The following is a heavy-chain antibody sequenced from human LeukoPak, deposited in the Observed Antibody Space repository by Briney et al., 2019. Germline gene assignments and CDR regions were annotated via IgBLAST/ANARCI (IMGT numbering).Heavy chain of an antibody. CDR2: FDPEDGET. D-gene: IGHD5-18*01. CDR3: ARDGMSGYKHYYYMDV. J-gene: IGHJ6*03. CDR1: GYTLTELS. V-gene: IGHV1-24*01. Sequence: ASVKVSCKVSGYTLTELSMHWVRQAPGKGLEWMGGFDPEDGETIYAQKFQGRVTMTEDTSTDTAYMELSRLRSDDTAVYYCARDGMSGYKHYYYMDVWGKGTTVTVSS.